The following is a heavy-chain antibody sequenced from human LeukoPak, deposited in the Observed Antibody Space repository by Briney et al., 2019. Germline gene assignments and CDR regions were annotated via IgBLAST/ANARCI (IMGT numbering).Heavy chain of an antibody. CDR1: GFTVSRNY. CDR2: LYSDGST. Sequence: GGSLRLSCAASGFTVSRNYMSWVRQAPGKGLEWVSVLYSDGSTYHADSVKGRFTISRDNSKNTLYLQMNSLRGEDTALYYCARDRFPEGNDAFDIWGQGTMVTVSS. D-gene: IGHD1-14*01. CDR3: ARDRFPEGNDAFDI. V-gene: IGHV3-53*01. J-gene: IGHJ3*02.